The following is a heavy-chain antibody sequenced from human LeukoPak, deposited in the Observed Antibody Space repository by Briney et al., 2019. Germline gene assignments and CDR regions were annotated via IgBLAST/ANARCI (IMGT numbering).Heavy chain of an antibody. V-gene: IGHV4-34*01. J-gene: IGHJ4*02. D-gene: IGHD2-2*01. Sequence: PSETLSLTCAVYGGSFSGYYWSWIRQSPGKGLEWIGEINHSGSINYNPSLKSRVTISVDTSKNLFSLKLRSVTAADTAVYYCARSCTTTTCYAGSIDYWGQGTLVTVSS. CDR3: ARSCTTTTCYAGSIDY. CDR1: GGSFSGYY. CDR2: INHSGSI.